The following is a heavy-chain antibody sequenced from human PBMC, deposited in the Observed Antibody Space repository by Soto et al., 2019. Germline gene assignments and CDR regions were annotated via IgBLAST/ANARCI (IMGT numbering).Heavy chain of an antibody. Sequence: GGSLRLSCATSGFTFSTYAMTWVRQAPGKGLQWASSIWNSGHSTNYVDSVKGRFTISRDNSKNTLYLQVNSLRAEDTAIYYCARDPNGDFIGAFDIWGQGIMVTVSS. D-gene: IGHD4-17*01. CDR1: GFTFSTYA. J-gene: IGHJ3*02. CDR2: IWNSGHST. V-gene: IGHV3-23*01. CDR3: ARDPNGDFIGAFDI.